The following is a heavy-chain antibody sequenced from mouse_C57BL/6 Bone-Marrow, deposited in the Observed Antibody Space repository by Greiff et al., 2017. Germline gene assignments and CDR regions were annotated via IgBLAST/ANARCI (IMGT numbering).Heavy chain of an antibody. V-gene: IGHV1-81*01. J-gene: IGHJ4*01. CDR3: ARGDYYAMDY. CDR2: IYPRSGNT. CDR1: GYTFTSYG. Sequence: VQLQQSGAELVRPGASVKLSCKASGYTFTSYGISWVKQRTGQGLEWIGEIYPRSGNTYYNEKFKGKATLTADKSSSLAYMELRSLTSEDSAGYFCARGDYYAMDYWGQGTSVTVSS.